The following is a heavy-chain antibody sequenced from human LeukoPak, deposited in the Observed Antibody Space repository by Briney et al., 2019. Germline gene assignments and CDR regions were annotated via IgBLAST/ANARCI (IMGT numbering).Heavy chain of an antibody. CDR3: AACLSATWAIDY. V-gene: IGHV4-38-2*02. D-gene: IGHD1-1*01. CDR1: GYSISTAYY. CDR2: IHHSGSI. Sequence: SETLSLTCTVSGYSISTAYYWGWIRQPPGKGLEWIGTIHHSGSIYYNPSLKSRVTISVDTSKNQFSLKLSSVTAADTAVYYCAACLSATWAIDYWGQGTLVTVSS. J-gene: IGHJ4*02.